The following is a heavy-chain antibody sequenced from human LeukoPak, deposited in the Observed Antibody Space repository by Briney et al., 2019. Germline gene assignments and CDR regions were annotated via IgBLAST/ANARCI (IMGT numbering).Heavy chain of an antibody. CDR1: GYSFTSYW. V-gene: IGHV5-51*01. CDR2: IYPGDSDT. D-gene: IGHD6-13*01. CDR3: ARHAQMWGINDAFDI. J-gene: IGHJ3*02. Sequence: KDGESLQISCKGSGYSFTSYWIGWVRQMPGKGLEWMGIIYPGDSDTRYSPSFQGQVTISADKSISTTYLQWSSLKASDTAMYYCARHAQMWGINDAFDIWGQGTMVTVSS.